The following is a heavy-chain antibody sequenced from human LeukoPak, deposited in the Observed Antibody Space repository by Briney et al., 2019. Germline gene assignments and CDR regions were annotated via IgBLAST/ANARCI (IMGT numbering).Heavy chain of an antibody. Sequence: PGGSLRLSCTASGFTFGDYLMSWVRQAPGKGLEWVSAVSGSGDSTYYADSVKGRLTISRDNSKNTLYLQMNSLRAEDTAVYYCAKGAYCSDTRCYASDWFDPWGQGTLVTVSS. CDR3: AKGAYCSDTRCYASDWFDP. CDR2: VSGSGDST. D-gene: IGHD2-2*01. CDR1: GFTFGDYL. V-gene: IGHV3-23*01. J-gene: IGHJ5*02.